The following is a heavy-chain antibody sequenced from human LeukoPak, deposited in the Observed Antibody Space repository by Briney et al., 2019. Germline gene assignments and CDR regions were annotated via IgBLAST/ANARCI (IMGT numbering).Heavy chain of an antibody. D-gene: IGHD1-26*01. V-gene: IGHV3-30*03. CDR3: AGDRWRGAPDYFDC. Sequence: PGTSLRLSCAVSGFSLTHDAIHWVRQAPGKGLEWVAVVSKDTVTKFYRDSVKGRFTVSTDSSKNTVYLQMTGLRSEDTAVYYCAGDRWRGAPDYFDCWGQGTLVTVSS. J-gene: IGHJ4*02. CDR2: VSKDTVTK. CDR1: GFSLTHDA.